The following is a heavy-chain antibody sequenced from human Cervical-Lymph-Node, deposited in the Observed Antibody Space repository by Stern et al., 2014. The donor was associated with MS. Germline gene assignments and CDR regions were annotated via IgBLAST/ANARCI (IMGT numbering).Heavy chain of an antibody. CDR3: ARLSTAVDF. CDR2: ISHSGDT. Sequence: VQLVESGPGLVKPSETLSLTCAVSGGSISSRYWGWIRQPPGKGLEWIGLISHSGDTKYNPSLKSRVTISLETSKTQFPLKVPSVTAADTAVYYCARLSTAVDFWGQGTLVTVSS. V-gene: IGHV4-59*08. CDR1: GGSISSRY. J-gene: IGHJ4*02.